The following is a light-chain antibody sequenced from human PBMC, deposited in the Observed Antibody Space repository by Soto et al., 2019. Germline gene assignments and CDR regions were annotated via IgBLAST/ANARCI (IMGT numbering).Light chain of an antibody. Sequence: IVFTQSPSTLPLCLGERANRACMASQSVSSYLAWYQQKPGQAPRLLIYDASNRATGIPARFSGSGSGTDCTLTISSLGPEDLAVYFCQQRSNWPFAFGGGTKVDIK. V-gene: IGKV3-11*01. J-gene: IGKJ4*01. CDR2: DAS. CDR1: QSVSSY. CDR3: QQRSNWPFA.